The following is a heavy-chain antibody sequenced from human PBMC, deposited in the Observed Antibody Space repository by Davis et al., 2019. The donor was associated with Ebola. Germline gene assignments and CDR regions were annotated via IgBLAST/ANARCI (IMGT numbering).Heavy chain of an antibody. J-gene: IGHJ5*02. CDR3: ARCKGNWNCVGNWFDP. CDR1: GYTFTSYY. V-gene: IGHV1-46*01. Sequence: ASVTVSCKASGYTFTSYYMHWVRQAPGQGLEWMGIINPGGGSTSYAQKFQGRVTMTRDTSTSTAYMELRSLRSDDTAVYYCARCKGNWNCVGNWFDPWGQGTLVTVSS. D-gene: IGHD1-7*01. CDR2: INPGGGST.